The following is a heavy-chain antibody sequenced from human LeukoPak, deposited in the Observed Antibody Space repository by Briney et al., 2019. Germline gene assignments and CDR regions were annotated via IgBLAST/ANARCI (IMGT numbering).Heavy chain of an antibody. J-gene: IGHJ6*03. D-gene: IGHD2-2*01. CDR1: GATFSTHA. CDR3: ARSNHRDIVVVPAANKTMDYYYYYMDV. CDR2: IIPMFGTT. Sequence: SVKVSCKASGATFSTHAFSWVRQAPGQGLEWMGGIIPMFGTTNYAQKFQGRVTITADESTSTAYMELSSLRSEDTAVYYCARSNHRDIVVVPAANKTMDYYYYYMDVWGKGTTVTISS. V-gene: IGHV1-69*13.